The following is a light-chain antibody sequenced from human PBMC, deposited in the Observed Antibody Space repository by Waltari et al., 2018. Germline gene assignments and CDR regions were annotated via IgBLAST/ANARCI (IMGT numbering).Light chain of an antibody. CDR2: WAS. V-gene: IGKV4-1*01. CDR3: QQYYSPLSWT. Sequence: DIVMIQSPDSLAVSLGERATINCKSSQSVLYSSNKKNYLAWYQQKPGQSPKLLIYWASTRESGVPDRFSGSGSETDFTLTSSSLQAEDVAVYYCQQYYSPLSWTFGQGTKVEIK. CDR1: QSVLYSSNKKNY. J-gene: IGKJ1*01.